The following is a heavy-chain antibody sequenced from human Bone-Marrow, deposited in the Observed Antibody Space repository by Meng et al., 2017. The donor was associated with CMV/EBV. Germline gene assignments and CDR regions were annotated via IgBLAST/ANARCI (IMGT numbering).Heavy chain of an antibody. Sequence: GGSLRLSCTASGFTFSSYWMSWVRQAPGKGLEWVANVKTDGNEEYYVDSVKGRFTISRDNPKKSLYLQMNSLRGEDTAVYYCARCGMTFSGVGYWGQGTLVTVSS. D-gene: IGHD2-21*01. V-gene: IGHV3-7*01. J-gene: IGHJ4*02. CDR1: GFTFSSYW. CDR2: VKTDGNEE. CDR3: ARCGMTFSGVGY.